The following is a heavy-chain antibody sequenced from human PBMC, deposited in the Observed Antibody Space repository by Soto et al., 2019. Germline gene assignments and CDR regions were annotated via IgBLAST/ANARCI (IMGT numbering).Heavy chain of an antibody. D-gene: IGHD4-17*01. V-gene: IGHV3-21*01. Sequence: PVGSLRLSCAASGFTFSSYSMNWVRQAPGKGLEWVSSISSSSSYIYYADSVKGRFTISRDNAKNSLYLQMNSLRAEDTAVYYCARGPSSSYGDKRRSFDYWGQGTLVTVSS. CDR2: ISSSSSYI. CDR3: ARGPSSSYGDKRRSFDY. J-gene: IGHJ4*02. CDR1: GFTFSSYS.